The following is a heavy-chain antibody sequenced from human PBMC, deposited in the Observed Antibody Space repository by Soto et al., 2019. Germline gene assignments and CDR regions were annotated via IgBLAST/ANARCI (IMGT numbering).Heavy chain of an antibody. CDR3: ARDPVDLFGYLDV. CDR2: IIPLMRTV. J-gene: IGHJ6*02. Sequence: QEELVQSGAEVKKPGSSVNVSCRTSDGTFASYSITWLRQAPGQRLEWMGEIIPLMRTVNYAQKFQDRVTITGDRSTSTVYMALSSRRADDTAVYYCARDPVDLFGYLDVWGQGTPVTVSS. D-gene: IGHD2-21*01. V-gene: IGHV1-69*06. CDR1: DGTFASYS.